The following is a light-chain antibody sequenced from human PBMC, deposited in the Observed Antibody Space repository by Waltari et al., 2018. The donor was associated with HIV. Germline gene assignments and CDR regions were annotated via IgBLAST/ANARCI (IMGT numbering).Light chain of an antibody. CDR2: AAS. V-gene: IGKV1-27*01. CDR1: QGISSY. CDR3: QKYNSAPRT. J-gene: IGKJ1*01. Sequence: DIQMTQSPSSLSASVGDRVTIPCRASQGISSYLAWYQQKPGKVPKLLIYAASTLQSGVPSRFSGSGSGTDFTLTISSLQPEDVATYYCQKYNSAPRTFGQGTRVEIK.